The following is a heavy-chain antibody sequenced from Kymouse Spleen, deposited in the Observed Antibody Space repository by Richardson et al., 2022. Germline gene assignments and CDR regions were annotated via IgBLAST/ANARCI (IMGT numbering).Heavy chain of an antibody. Sequence: EVQLVESGGGLVQPGGSLRLSCAASGFTFSSYWMHWVRQAPGKGLVWVSRINSDGSSTSYADSVKGRFTISRDNAKNTLYLQMNSLRAEDTAVYYCAVLWFGELYRFDYWGQGTLVTVSS. J-gene: IGHJ4*02. CDR2: INSDGSST. D-gene: IGHD3-10*01. CDR1: GFTFSSYW. V-gene: IGHV3-74*01. CDR3: AVLWFGELYRFDY.